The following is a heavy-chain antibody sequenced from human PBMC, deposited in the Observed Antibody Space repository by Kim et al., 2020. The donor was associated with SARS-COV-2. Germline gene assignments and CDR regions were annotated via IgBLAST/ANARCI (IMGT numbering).Heavy chain of an antibody. D-gene: IGHD3-22*01. CDR3: TREIDYVTSAFGLDP. V-gene: IGHV3-13*01. J-gene: IGHJ5*02. CDR1: GFTFSNYD. Sequence: GGSLRLSCVASGFTFSNYDFHWVRQVPGKGLEWVSAIHISGGTYYSASVQGRFTISRDNAGNSGYLQMNSLRPGDTAVYYCTREIDYVTSAFGLDPWGQGTLVTVSS. CDR2: IHISGGT.